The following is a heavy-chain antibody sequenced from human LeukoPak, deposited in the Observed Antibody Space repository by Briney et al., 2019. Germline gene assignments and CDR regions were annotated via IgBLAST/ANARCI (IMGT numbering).Heavy chain of an antibody. D-gene: IGHD3-22*01. V-gene: IGHV1-69*13. CDR3: ARDWHDSGYFDY. CDR1: GGTFSKYS. CDR2: ITPLFGTA. Sequence: GASVKVSCKASGGTFSKYSISWVRQRPGQGLEWMGGITPLFGTANYAQKFQGRVTITADESTSTAYMELSSLRSEDTAVYYCARDWHDSGYFDYWGQGALVTVSS. J-gene: IGHJ4*02.